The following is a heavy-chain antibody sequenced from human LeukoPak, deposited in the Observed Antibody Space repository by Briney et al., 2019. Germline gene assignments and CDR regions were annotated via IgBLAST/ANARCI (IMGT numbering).Heavy chain of an antibody. CDR3: AGDYGDYEGVSDI. J-gene: IGHJ3*02. V-gene: IGHV4-59*01. Sequence: PSETLSLTCTVSGDSISSYYWSWIRQPPGKGLEWIGYIYNSETTNYNPSLESRVTISEDTSKNQFSLMLTSVTAADTAVYYCAGDYGDYEGVSDIWGQGTKVTVSS. CDR2: IYNSETT. CDR1: GDSISSYY. D-gene: IGHD4-17*01.